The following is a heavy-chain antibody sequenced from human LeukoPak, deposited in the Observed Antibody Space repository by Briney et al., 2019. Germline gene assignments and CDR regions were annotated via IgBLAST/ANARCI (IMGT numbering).Heavy chain of an antibody. CDR1: GGTFSSYA. Sequence: SVKVSCKASGGTFSSYAISWVRQAPGQGLEWMGRIIPILGIANYAQKFQGRVTITADKSTSTAYMELSSLRSEDTAVYYCARDLSDSHAFDIWGQGTMVTVSS. CDR2: IIPILGIA. J-gene: IGHJ3*02. D-gene: IGHD2-21*01. V-gene: IGHV1-69*04. CDR3: ARDLSDSHAFDI.